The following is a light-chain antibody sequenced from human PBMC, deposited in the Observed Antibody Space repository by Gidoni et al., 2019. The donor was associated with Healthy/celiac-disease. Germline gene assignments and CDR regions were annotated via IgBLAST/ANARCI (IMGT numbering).Light chain of an antibody. CDR2: GAS. CDR1: QSVNSN. CDR3: QQYNNWPPTWT. Sequence: EIVMTQSPATLSVSPGERATLSCRASQSVNSNLAWYQQKPGQAPRLLIYGASTRATGIPARFSGSGSGTEFTLTIGSLQSEDFAVFYCQQYNNWPPTWTFGQGTKVEIK. V-gene: IGKV3-15*01. J-gene: IGKJ1*01.